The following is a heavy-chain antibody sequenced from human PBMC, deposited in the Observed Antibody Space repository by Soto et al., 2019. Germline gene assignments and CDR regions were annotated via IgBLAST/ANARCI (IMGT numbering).Heavy chain of an antibody. Sequence: LSLTCTVSGASVSSGSYYWSWIRQPPGKGLEWIGYVYYTGSTNYNPSLKSRVTISVGTSKNQFSLNLSSVTAADTAVYYCARVLLLGYCSSSSCPDYWGQGTLVTVFS. CDR3: ARVLLLGYCSSSSCPDY. CDR1: GASVSSGSYY. CDR2: VYYTGST. J-gene: IGHJ4*02. V-gene: IGHV4-61*01. D-gene: IGHD2-2*01.